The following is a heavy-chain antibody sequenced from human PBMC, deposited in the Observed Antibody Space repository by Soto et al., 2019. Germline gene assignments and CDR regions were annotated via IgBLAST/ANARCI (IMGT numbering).Heavy chain of an antibody. CDR3: AREGGGNSEPNYYYYGMDV. CDR1: GGTFSSYA. D-gene: IGHD2-21*02. J-gene: IGHJ6*02. V-gene: IGHV1-69*13. CDR2: IIPIFGTA. Sequence: SVKVSCKASGGTFSSYAISWVRQAPGQGLEWMGGIIPIFGTANYAQKFQGRVTITADESTSTAYMELSSLRSEDTAVYYCAREGGGNSEPNYYYYGMDVWGQGTTVTVSS.